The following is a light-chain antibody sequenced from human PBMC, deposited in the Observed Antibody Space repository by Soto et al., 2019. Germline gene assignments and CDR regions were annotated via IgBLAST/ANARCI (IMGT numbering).Light chain of an antibody. CDR1: QSVLYSSNNKNY. CDR2: WAS. Sequence: DIVMTQSPDSLAVSLGERATINCRSSQSVLYSSNNKNYLAWYQRKPGQPPKLLIYWASTRESGVPDRFSGGGSGTDFTLTISSLQAEDVAVYYCQQYYSSPWTFGQGTKVDI. CDR3: QQYYSSPWT. J-gene: IGKJ1*01. V-gene: IGKV4-1*01.